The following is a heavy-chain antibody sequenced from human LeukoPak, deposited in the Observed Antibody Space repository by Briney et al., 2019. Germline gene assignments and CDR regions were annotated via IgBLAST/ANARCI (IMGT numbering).Heavy chain of an antibody. J-gene: IGHJ4*02. CDR1: GYTFTGYY. V-gene: IGHV1-2*06. CDR2: INPNSGGT. D-gene: IGHD6-13*01. Sequence: GGSVKVSCKASGYTFTGYYMHWVRQAPGQGLEWMGRINPNSGGTNYAQKFQGRVTMTRDTSISTAYMELSRLRSDDTAVYYCARALTGIAAAGTLRYWGQGTLVTVSS. CDR3: ARALTGIAAAGTLRY.